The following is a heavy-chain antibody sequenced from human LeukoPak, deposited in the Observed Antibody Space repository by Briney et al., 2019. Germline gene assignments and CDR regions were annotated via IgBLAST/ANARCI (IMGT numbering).Heavy chain of an antibody. J-gene: IGHJ4*02. CDR3: ARHRYGSGTYYPDY. CDR1: GYSFTNHW. CDR2: IYPGDSDT. V-gene: IGHV5-51*01. Sequence: GESLKISCKGSGYSFTNHWIGWVRQMPGKGLEWMGIIYPGDSDTRHSPSFQGQVTISADKSISTAYLQWNSLKASDTAMYYCARHRYGSGTYYPDYWGQGTLVTVSS. D-gene: IGHD3-10*01.